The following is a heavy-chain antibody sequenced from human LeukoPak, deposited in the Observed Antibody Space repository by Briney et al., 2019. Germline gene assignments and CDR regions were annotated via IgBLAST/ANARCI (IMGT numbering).Heavy chain of an antibody. CDR1: GGSISSYY. V-gene: IGHV4-59*01. CDR2: ISYSGSP. D-gene: IGHD3-22*01. Sequence: SETLSLTCTVSGGSISSYYWSWIRQPPGKGLEWIGYISYSGSPNYNPSLKSRVTISVDTSKNQFSLKLSSVTAADTAVYYCARVTDLHYYDNIWFDPWGQGTLVTVSS. CDR3: ARVTDLHYYDNIWFDP. J-gene: IGHJ5*02.